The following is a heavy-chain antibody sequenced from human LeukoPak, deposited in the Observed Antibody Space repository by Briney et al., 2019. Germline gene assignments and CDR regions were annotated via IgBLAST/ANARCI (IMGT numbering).Heavy chain of an antibody. J-gene: IGHJ4*02. D-gene: IGHD3-16*02. CDR1: GFTFSSYA. Sequence: QTGGSLRLSCAASGFTFSSYAMSWVRQAPGKGLEWVSAINGSGGSTYYADSVKGRFTISRDNSKNTLYLQINSLRAEDTAVYYCAKDEEYYDYVWGSYRHNYFDYWGQGTLVTVSS. V-gene: IGHV3-23*01. CDR2: INGSGGST. CDR3: AKDEEYYDYVWGSYRHNYFDY.